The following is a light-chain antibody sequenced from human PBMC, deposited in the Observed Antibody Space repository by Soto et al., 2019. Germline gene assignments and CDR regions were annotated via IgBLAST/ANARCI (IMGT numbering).Light chain of an antibody. J-gene: IGKJ2*03. V-gene: IGKV3-15*01. Sequence: EIVMTQSPATLSVSAGERVTLSCRASQSVSSNLAWYQQKPGQAPRLLIYEASTRAAGVPDRFSGSGSGTSFTLTISSLQSKDFAVYFCQEYHNRPSYGFGQGTKLEIK. CDR2: EAS. CDR1: QSVSSN. CDR3: QEYHNRPSYG.